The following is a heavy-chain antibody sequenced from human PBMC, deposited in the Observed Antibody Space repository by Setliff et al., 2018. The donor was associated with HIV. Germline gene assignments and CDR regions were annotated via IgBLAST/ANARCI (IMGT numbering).Heavy chain of an antibody. Sequence: LRETLSLTCAVYGGSLSGFYWTFIRQSPGKGLEWIGEVTHSGTTTYDPSLKSRITISVDTSKDQFSLKLTSVTAADMGVYYCARGRKKTLAVSGTRYFDFWGQGTLVTVSS. D-gene: IGHD6-19*01. CDR2: VTHSGTT. CDR1: GGSLSGFY. CDR3: ARGRKKTLAVSGTRYFDF. V-gene: IGHV4-34*01. J-gene: IGHJ4*02.